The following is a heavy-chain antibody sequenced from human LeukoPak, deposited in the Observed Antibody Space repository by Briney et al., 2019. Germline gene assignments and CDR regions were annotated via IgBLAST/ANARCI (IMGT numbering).Heavy chain of an antibody. J-gene: IGHJ4*02. CDR2: INWNGGST. CDR3: ARGPFWSDSTYYLDY. CDR1: GFTFDDFG. Sequence: RSGGSLRLSCAASGFTFDDFGMSWVRQAPGKGLEWVSGINWNGGSTGYADSVKGRFTISRDKAKNSLYLRMNSLRAEDTALYYCARGPFWSDSTYYLDYWGQGTLVTVSA. V-gene: IGHV3-20*04. D-gene: IGHD3-3*01.